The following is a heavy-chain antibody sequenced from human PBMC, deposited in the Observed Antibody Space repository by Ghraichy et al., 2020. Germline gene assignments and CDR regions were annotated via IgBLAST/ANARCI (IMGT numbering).Heavy chain of an antibody. D-gene: IGHD2-2*01. CDR2: IGTLGDT. Sequence: GGSLRLSCVVSEFSFSDYDMHWVRQATGRGLEWVSSIGTLGDTYYPGSVEGRFTISRENATGSLYLQMNSLRAGDTAVYYCARGLQGYCNYTNCPFDQWGQGTLVTVSS. J-gene: IGHJ4*02. CDR3: ARGLQGYCNYTNCPFDQ. V-gene: IGHV3-13*01. CDR1: EFSFSDYD.